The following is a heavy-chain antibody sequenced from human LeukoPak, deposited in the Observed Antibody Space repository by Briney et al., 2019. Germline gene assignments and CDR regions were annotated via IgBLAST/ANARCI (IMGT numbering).Heavy chain of an antibody. CDR1: GGSISSYY. CDR2: IYYSGST. CDR3: ARAGYYDFSSGSYAFDI. V-gene: IGHV4-59*01. J-gene: IGHJ3*02. Sequence: SETLSLTCTVSGGSISSYYWSWIRQPPGKGLEWIGYIYYSGSTNYNPSLKSRVTISVDTSKNQFSLKLSSVTAADTAVYYCARAGYYDFSSGSYAFDIWGQGTMVTVSS. D-gene: IGHD3-3*01.